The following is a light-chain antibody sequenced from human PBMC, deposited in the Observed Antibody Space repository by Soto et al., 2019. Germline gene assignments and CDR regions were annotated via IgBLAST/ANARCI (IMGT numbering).Light chain of an antibody. Sequence: QPASVSGSPGQSITISCTGTSSDVGGYNYVSWFQQHPGKAPKLMIFEVSNRPSGVSNRFSGSKSGNTASLTISGLQAEDEADYYCTSYTSSSTWVFGGGTKLTVL. CDR1: SSDVGGYNY. CDR3: TSYTSSSTWV. V-gene: IGLV2-14*01. CDR2: EVS. J-gene: IGLJ3*02.